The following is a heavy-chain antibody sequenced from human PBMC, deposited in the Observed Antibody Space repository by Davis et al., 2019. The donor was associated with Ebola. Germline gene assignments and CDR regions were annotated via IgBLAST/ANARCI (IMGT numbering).Heavy chain of an antibody. Sequence: PGGSLRLSCAASGFTFSSYGMHWVRQAPGKGLEWVAVISYDGSNKYYADSVKGRFTISRDNSKNTLYLQMNSLRAEDTAVYYCAPGTYFDYWGQGTLVTVSS. J-gene: IGHJ4*02. CDR1: GFTFSSYG. V-gene: IGHV3-30*03. D-gene: IGHD3-10*01. CDR2: ISYDGSNK. CDR3: APGTYFDY.